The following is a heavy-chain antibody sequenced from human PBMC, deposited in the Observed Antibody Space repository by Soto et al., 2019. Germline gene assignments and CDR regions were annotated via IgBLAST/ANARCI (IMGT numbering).Heavy chain of an antibody. V-gene: IGHV3-49*04. J-gene: IGHJ6*02. Sequence: GGSLRLSCTAPGFTFGDYAMSWVRQAPGEGLGWVGFIRSKAYGGTTEYAASVKGRFTISRDDSKSIAYLQMNSLKTEDTAVYYCTMAAGGVEGHYYYYYGMDVWGQATTVTVS. D-gene: IGHD2-15*01. CDR2: IRSKAYGGTT. CDR1: GFTFGDYA. CDR3: TMAAGGVEGHYYYYYGMDV.